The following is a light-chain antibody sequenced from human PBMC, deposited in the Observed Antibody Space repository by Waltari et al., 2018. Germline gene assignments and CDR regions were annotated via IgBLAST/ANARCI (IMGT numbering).Light chain of an antibody. Sequence: HSALTQPASVSGSPGQSITISCTGSSSDIGNYNYVSWYQQHPGKAPKLMIFDVSNRRSVVSKRFSGSKSGNTAALTISGLQAEDEADYYCSSYISSDTLELFGGGTSLTVL. J-gene: IGLJ2*01. CDR2: DVS. V-gene: IGLV2-14*03. CDR1: SSDIGNYNY. CDR3: SSYISSDTLEL.